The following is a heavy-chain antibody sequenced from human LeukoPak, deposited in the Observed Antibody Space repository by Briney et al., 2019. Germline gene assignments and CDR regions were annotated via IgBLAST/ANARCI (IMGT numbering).Heavy chain of an antibody. V-gene: IGHV4-59*08. Sequence: SETLSLTCTVSGGSISGYYWSWIRQPPGKGLEWIGYIYYSGSTNYNPSLKSRVTISVDTSKNQFSLKLSSVTAADTAVYYCARQLYSSSWYVYGWFDPWGQGTLVTVSS. CDR2: IYYSGST. J-gene: IGHJ5*02. CDR3: ARQLYSSSWYVYGWFDP. CDR1: GGSISGYY. D-gene: IGHD6-13*01.